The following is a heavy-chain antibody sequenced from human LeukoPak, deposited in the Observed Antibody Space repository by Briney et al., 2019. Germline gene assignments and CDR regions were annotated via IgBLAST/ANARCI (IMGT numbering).Heavy chain of an antibody. J-gene: IGHJ4*02. CDR3: ARGRGYYDSSGYYSNSYFDY. CDR1: GYTFTNYD. Sequence: AASVKLSCKASGYTFTNYDINWVRQAPGQGLEWMGWMNPNGGNTGYAHEFQGRVTITRNTSISTVYMELSSLRSEDTAVYYCARGRGYYDSSGYYSNSYFDYWGQGTLVTVSS. V-gene: IGHV1-8*03. CDR2: MNPNGGNT. D-gene: IGHD3-22*01.